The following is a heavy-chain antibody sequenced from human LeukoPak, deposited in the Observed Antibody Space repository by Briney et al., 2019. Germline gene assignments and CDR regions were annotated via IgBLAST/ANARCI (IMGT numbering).Heavy chain of an antibody. CDR1: GGSFSGYN. J-gene: IGHJ4*02. CDR3: ARGGGSGYSYG. D-gene: IGHD5-18*01. Sequence: PSETLSLTCAVYGGSFSGYNCSWIRQPPGKGLEWIGYIYYSGSTNYNPSLKSRVTLSVDTSKNQFSLKLSSVTAADTAVYYCARGGGSGYSYGWGQGTLVTVSS. V-gene: IGHV4-59*01. CDR2: IYYSGST.